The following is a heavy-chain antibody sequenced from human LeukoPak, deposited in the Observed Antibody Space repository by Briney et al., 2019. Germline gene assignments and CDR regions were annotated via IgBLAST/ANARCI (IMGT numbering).Heavy chain of an antibody. CDR2: ISDSGDTT. CDR3: AKDARRSDGWYFFDH. D-gene: IGHD6-19*01. J-gene: IGHJ4*02. V-gene: IGHV3-23*01. CDR1: GFAFSSQA. Sequence: GGSLRLSCAASGFAFSSQAMGWVRQAPGKGLEWVSVISDSGDTTYYADSVKARLTISRDNSKNTLYLQMNSLRAEDTAIYYCAKDARRSDGWYFFDHWGQGALVTVSS.